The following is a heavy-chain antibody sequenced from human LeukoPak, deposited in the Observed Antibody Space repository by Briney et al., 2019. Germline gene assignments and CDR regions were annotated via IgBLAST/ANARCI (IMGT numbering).Heavy chain of an antibody. Sequence: SETLSLTCTVSGGSISSSSYYWGWIRQPPGKGLEWIGSIYYSGSTYYNPSLKSRVAISVDTSKNQFSLKLSSVTAAHTAVYYCASSYYDFWSGYYTGFGWFDPWGQGTLVTVSS. CDR1: GGSISSSSYY. V-gene: IGHV4-39*01. J-gene: IGHJ5*02. CDR2: IYYSGST. D-gene: IGHD3-3*01. CDR3: ASSYYDFWSGYYTGFGWFDP.